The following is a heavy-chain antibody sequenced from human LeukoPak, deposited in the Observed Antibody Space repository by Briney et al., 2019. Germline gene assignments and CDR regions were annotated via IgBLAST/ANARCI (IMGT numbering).Heavy chain of an antibody. CDR2: IKQDGSEK. J-gene: IGHJ4*02. CDR3: ARDRDTYYFDY. V-gene: IGHV3-7*03. CDR1: GFTFSSYW. Sequence: GGSLRHSCAASGFTFSSYWMSWVRQAPGKGLEWVANIKQDGSEKYYVDSVKGRFTISRDNAKNSLYLQMNSLRAEDTAVYYCARDRDTYYFDYWGQGTLVTVSS.